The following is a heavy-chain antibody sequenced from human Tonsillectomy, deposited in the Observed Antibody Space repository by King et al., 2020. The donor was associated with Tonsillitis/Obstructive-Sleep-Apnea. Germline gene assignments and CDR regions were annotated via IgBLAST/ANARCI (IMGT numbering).Heavy chain of an antibody. CDR1: GGSISSSSYY. CDR3: ARRPGDSYYDSSGYPRTSYYFDY. Sequence: QMQLQESGPGLVKPSETLSLTCTVSGGSISSSSYYWGWIRQPPGKGLEWIGSIYYSGSTYYNPSLKSRVTISVDTSKNQFSLKLSSVTAADTAVYYCARRPGDSYYDSSGYPRTSYYFDYWGQGTLVTVSS. V-gene: IGHV4-39*01. J-gene: IGHJ4*02. CDR2: IYYSGST. D-gene: IGHD3-22*01.